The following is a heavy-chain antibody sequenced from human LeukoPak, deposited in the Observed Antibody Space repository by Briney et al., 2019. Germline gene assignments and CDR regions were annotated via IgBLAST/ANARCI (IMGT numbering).Heavy chain of an antibody. J-gene: IGHJ4*02. Sequence: GGSLRLSCEASGVTFSSYVMSWVRQAPGKGPEWVSGISGSGGGTYYADSVKGRFAISRDNSKNTLYLQMNSLRAEDTAVYYCARAYGSGSYPDYWGQGTLVTVSS. CDR2: ISGSGGGT. CDR1: GVTFSSYV. D-gene: IGHD3-10*01. V-gene: IGHV3-23*01. CDR3: ARAYGSGSYPDY.